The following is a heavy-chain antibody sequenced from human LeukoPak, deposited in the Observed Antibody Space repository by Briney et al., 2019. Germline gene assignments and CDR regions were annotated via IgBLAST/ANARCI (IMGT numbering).Heavy chain of an antibody. CDR3: ARDPPLDSSAYLDY. CDR2: IKANSGDT. CDR1: GYIFTDYY. D-gene: IGHD3-22*01. J-gene: IGHJ4*02. V-gene: IGHV1-2*02. Sequence: ASVKVSCKASGYIFTDYYIHWVRQAPGQGLEWLGLIKANSGDTQYSQTFQGRVTMTGDASVNTMYMELGGLTSADSAIYYCARDPPLDSSAYLDYWGLGTLVTVSS.